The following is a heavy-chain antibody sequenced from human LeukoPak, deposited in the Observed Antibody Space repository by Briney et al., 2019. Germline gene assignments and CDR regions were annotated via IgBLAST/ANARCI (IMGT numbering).Heavy chain of an antibody. CDR2: IKQDGSEK. D-gene: IGHD6-19*01. CDR1: GFTFSSYW. Sequence: GGSLRLSCAASGFTFSSYWMSWVRQAPGKGLEWVANIKQDGSEKYYVDSVKGRFTISRDNAKNSLYLQMNSLRAEDTAVYYCAGDGDSSGCPTFDYWGQGTLVTVSS. CDR3: AGDGDSSGCPTFDY. V-gene: IGHV3-7*03. J-gene: IGHJ4*02.